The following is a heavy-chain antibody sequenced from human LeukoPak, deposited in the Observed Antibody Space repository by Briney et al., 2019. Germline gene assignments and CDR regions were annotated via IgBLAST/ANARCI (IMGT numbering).Heavy chain of an antibody. Sequence: GGSLRLSCAASGFTFSSYSMNWVRQAPGKGLEWVSSISSSSSYIYYADSVKGRFTISRDNAKNSLYLQMNSLRAEDTAVYYCARVRGTGRDCYNYGYWGQGTLVTVSS. D-gene: IGHD5-24*01. CDR3: ARVRGTGRDCYNYGY. J-gene: IGHJ4*02. CDR2: ISSSSSYI. V-gene: IGHV3-21*01. CDR1: GFTFSSYS.